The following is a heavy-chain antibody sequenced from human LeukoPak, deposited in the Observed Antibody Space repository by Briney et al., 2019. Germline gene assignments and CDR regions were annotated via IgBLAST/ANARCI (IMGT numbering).Heavy chain of an antibody. CDR1: GFTFSSYG. Sequence: GGSLRLSCAASGFTFSSYGMHWVRQAPGEGLEWVAVISYDGSNKYYADSVKGRFTISRDNSKNTLYLQMNSLRAEDTAVYYCAKDDYDILTGFDYWGQGTLVTVSS. CDR2: ISYDGSNK. V-gene: IGHV3-30*18. J-gene: IGHJ4*02. CDR3: AKDDYDILTGFDY. D-gene: IGHD3-9*01.